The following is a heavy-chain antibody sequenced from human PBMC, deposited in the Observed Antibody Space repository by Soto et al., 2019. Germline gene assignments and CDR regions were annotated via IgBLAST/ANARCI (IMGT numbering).Heavy chain of an antibody. CDR2: IIPIFGTA. CDR1: GGTFSSYA. D-gene: IGHD2-15*01. CDR3: ARGREIVVVVAAPYYYYGMDV. J-gene: IGHJ6*02. V-gene: IGHV1-69*12. Sequence: QVQLVQSGAEVKKPGSSVKVSCKASGGTFSSYAISWVRQAPGQGLEWMGGIIPIFGTANYAQKFQGRVTITADESTSTAYMELRSLRSEDTAVYYCARGREIVVVVAAPYYYYGMDVWGQGTTVTVSS.